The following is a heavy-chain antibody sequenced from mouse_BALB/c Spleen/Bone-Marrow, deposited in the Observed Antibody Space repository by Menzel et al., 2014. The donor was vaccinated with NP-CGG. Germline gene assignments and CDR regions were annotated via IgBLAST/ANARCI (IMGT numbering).Heavy chain of an antibody. Sequence: DVQLQESGGGLVKPGVSLKLSCAASGSTFSDYYMYWVRQTPEKRLEWVAIISDGGSYTYYPDSVKGRFTISRDNAKNNLYLQMSSLKSDDTAMYYCARDRAYYRYDGYYYAMDCWGQGTSVTVSS. J-gene: IGHJ4*01. D-gene: IGHD2-14*01. CDR2: ISDGGSYT. V-gene: IGHV5-4*02. CDR1: GSTFSDYY. CDR3: ARDRAYYRYDGYYYAMDC.